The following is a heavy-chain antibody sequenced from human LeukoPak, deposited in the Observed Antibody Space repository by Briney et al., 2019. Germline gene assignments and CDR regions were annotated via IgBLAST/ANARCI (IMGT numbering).Heavy chain of an antibody. CDR2: INHSGST. CDR1: GGSCSGYY. CDR3: ASGPHRWYSSSWTPTR. V-gene: IGHV4-34*01. J-gene: IGHJ4*02. D-gene: IGHD6-13*01. Sequence: SETLSLTCAVYGGSCSGYYWSWIRQPPGKGLEWIGEINHSGSTNYNPSLKSRVTISVDTSKNQFSLKLSSVTAADTAVYYCASGPHRWYSSSWTPTRWGQGTLVTVSS.